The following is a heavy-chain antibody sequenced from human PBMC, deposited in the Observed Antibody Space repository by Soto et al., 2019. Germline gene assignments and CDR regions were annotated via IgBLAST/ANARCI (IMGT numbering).Heavy chain of an antibody. D-gene: IGHD3-22*01. Sequence: ASVKVSCKASGYTFTSYGISWVRQAPGQGLEWMGWISAYNGNTNYAQKLQGRVTMTTDTSTSTAYMELRSLRSEDTAVYYCARDWSTADDSSGDTYYYYYGMDVWGQGTTVTVSS. CDR3: ARDWSTADDSSGDTYYYYYGMDV. V-gene: IGHV1-18*01. J-gene: IGHJ6*02. CDR2: ISAYNGNT. CDR1: GYTFTSYG.